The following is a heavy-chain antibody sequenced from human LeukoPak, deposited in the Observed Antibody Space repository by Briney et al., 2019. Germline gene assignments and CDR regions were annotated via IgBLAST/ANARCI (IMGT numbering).Heavy chain of an antibody. J-gene: IGHJ1*01. D-gene: IGHD5-12*01. CDR1: GYTLTSYG. Sequence: ASVKVSCKASGYTLTSYGISWVRQAPGQGLEWMGWISAYNGNTNYAQKFQGRVTMTRDTSISTAYMELSRLRSDDTAVYYCARGRYSGYDSFLEYFQHWGQGTLVTVSS. CDR3: ARGRYSGYDSFLEYFQH. V-gene: IGHV1-18*01. CDR2: ISAYNGNT.